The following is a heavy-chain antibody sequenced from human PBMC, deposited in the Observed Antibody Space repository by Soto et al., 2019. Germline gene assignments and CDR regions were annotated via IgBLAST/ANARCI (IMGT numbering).Heavy chain of an antibody. D-gene: IGHD2-15*01. CDR1: GFTFDDYA. J-gene: IGHJ2*01. Sequence: EVQLVESGGGLVQPGRSLRLSCAASGFTFDDYAMHWVRQAPGKGLEWVSGISWNSGSIGYADSVKGRFTISRDNAKNSLYLQMNSLRAEDTALYYCAKDLNSIYCSGGSCYQNWYFDLWGRDTLVTVSS. V-gene: IGHV3-9*01. CDR2: ISWNSGSI. CDR3: AKDLNSIYCSGGSCYQNWYFDL.